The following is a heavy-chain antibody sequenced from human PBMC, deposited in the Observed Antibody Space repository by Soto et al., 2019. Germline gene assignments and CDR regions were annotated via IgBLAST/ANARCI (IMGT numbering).Heavy chain of an antibody. CDR2: ISYDGSNK. J-gene: IGHJ4*02. CDR3: AKGPQKRGSSLFY. D-gene: IGHD6-13*01. V-gene: IGHV3-30*18. Sequence: QVQLVESGGGVVQPGRSLRLSCAASGFTFSSYGMHWVRQAPGKGLEWVAVISYDGSNKYYADSVKGRFTISRDNSKNTLYLQMNSLRAEDTAVYYCAKGPQKRGSSLFYWGQGTLVTVSS. CDR1: GFTFSSYG.